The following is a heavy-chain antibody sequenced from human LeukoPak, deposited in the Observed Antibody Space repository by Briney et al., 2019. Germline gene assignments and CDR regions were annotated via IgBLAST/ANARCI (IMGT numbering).Heavy chain of an antibody. Sequence: GRSLRLSCAASGFTFSSYAMHWVRQAPGKGLEWVAVISYDGSNKYYADSVKGRFTISRDNSKNTLYLRMNSLRAEDTAVYYCARFIQLWRTFDYWGQGTLVTVSS. D-gene: IGHD5-18*01. CDR1: GFTFSSYA. J-gene: IGHJ4*02. V-gene: IGHV3-30-3*01. CDR2: ISYDGSNK. CDR3: ARFIQLWRTFDY.